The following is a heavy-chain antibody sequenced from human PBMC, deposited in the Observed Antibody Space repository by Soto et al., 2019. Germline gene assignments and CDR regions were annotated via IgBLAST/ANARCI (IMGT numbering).Heavy chain of an antibody. CDR3: AAGELELLWGDYLSV. Sequence: ASVKVSCKVSGYTLTELSMHWVRQAPGKGLEWMGGFDPEDGETIYAQKFQGRVTMTEGTSTDTAYMELSSLRSEDTAVYYCAAGELELLWGDYLSVWGQGTTVTVSS. V-gene: IGHV1-24*01. CDR2: FDPEDGET. J-gene: IGHJ6*02. CDR1: GYTLTELS. D-gene: IGHD1-7*01.